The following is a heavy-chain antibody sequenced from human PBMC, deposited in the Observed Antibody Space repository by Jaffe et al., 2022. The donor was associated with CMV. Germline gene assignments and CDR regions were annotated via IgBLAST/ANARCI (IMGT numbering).Heavy chain of an antibody. D-gene: IGHD2-15*01. CDR2: INPNSGGT. CDR3: ARGEKSPMEAQRVVAAIDY. J-gene: IGHJ4*02. Sequence: QVQLVQSGAEVKKPGASVKVSCKASGYTFTGYYMHWVRQAPGQGLEWMGWINPNSGGTNYAQKFQGRVTMTRDTSISTAYMELSRLRSDDTAVYYCARGEKSPMEAQRVVAAIDYWGQGTLVTVSS. V-gene: IGHV1-2*02. CDR1: GYTFTGYY.